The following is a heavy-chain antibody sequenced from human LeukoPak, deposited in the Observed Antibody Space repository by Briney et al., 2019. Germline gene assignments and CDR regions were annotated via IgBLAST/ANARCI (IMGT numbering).Heavy chain of an antibody. CDR1: GGSISSSSYY. CDR3: ALAPRIMITFGGVITPHDAFDI. Sequence: SETLSLTCTVSGGSISSSSYYWGWIRQPPGKGLEWIGSIYYSGSTYYNPSLKSRVTISVDTSKNQFSLKLSSVTAADTAVYYCALAPRIMITFGGVITPHDAFDIWGQGTMVTVSS. D-gene: IGHD3-16*01. CDR2: IYYSGST. V-gene: IGHV4-39*07. J-gene: IGHJ3*02.